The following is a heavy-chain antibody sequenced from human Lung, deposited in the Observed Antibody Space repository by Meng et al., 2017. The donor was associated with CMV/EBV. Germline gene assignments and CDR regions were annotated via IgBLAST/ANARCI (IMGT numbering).Heavy chain of an antibody. CDR2: VGGCDGDT. J-gene: IGHJ3*02. CDR1: GYTFSRYG. V-gene: IGHV1-18*01. D-gene: IGHD3-9*01. CDR3: ARDWECLDRSDVFVI. Sequence: ASVXVSXKASGYTFSRYGISYVRQAPGQGLQWLGWVGGCDGDTNYAPEFRGRATMTTDTSTNTVYMELRSLTSDDTAVYYCARDWECLDRSDVFVIWCQGTMVTVSS.